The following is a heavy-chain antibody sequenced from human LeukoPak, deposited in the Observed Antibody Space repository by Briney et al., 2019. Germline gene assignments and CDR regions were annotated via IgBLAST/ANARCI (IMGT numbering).Heavy chain of an antibody. J-gene: IGHJ4*03. CDR1: AGSI. CDR3: ATEGSGWIFDY. D-gene: IGHD6-19*01. CDR2: IYTSGST. V-gene: IGHV4-4*07. Sequence: PSETLSLTCTVSAGSISWIRQPAGKGLEWIGHIYTSGSTYYNPSLNRRVTMSVDTSKNQFSLKVNSVTAADTAMYYCATEGSGWIFDYWGQETMVTVSS.